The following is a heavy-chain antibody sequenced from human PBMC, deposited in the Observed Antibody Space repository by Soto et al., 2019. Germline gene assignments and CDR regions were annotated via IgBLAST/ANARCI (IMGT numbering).Heavy chain of an antibody. J-gene: IGHJ4*02. CDR1: GGSISSGGYY. CDR3: ARVQGLGDYYDSRYFDY. D-gene: IGHD3-22*01. CDR2: IYYSGST. V-gene: IGHV4-31*03. Sequence: PSETLSLTCSVSGGSISSGGYYGSWIRQHPGKGLEWIGYIYYSGSTYYNPSLKSRVTISVDTSKNQFSLKLSSVTAADTAVYYCARVQGLGDYYDSRYFDYWGQGTLVTVS.